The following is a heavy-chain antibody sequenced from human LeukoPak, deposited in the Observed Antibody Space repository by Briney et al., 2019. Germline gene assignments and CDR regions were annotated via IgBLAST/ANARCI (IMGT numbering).Heavy chain of an antibody. D-gene: IGHD3-10*01. V-gene: IGHV4-39*07. CDR3: ARVGWFGENWFDP. CDR1: GGSISSSGYY. J-gene: IGHJ5*02. Sequence: SETLSLTCTASGGSISSSGYYWGWIRQPPGKGLEWIASINYSGTTYYNPSLKSRVTISVDTSKNQFSLKLSSVTAADTAVYYCARVGWFGENWFDPWGQGTLVTVSS. CDR2: INYSGTT.